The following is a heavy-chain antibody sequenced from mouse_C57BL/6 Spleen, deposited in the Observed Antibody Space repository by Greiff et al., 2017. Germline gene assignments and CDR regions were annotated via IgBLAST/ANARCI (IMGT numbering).Heavy chain of an antibody. D-gene: IGHD4-1*01. J-gene: IGHJ3*01. V-gene: IGHV1-52*01. Sequence: QVQLQQPGAELVRPGSSVKLSCKASGYTFTSYWMHWVKQRPIQGLEWIGNIDPSDSETHSNQKFKDKATLTVDKSSSTAYMQLSSLTSEDSAVYYCAWGSAWFAYWGQGTLVTVSA. CDR1: GYTFTSYW. CDR3: AWGSAWFAY. CDR2: IDPSDSET.